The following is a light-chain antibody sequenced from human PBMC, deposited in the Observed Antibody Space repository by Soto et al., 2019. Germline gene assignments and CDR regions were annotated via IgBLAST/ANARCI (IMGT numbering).Light chain of an antibody. CDR1: QSVSTW. CDR3: QQSYSTTWT. V-gene: IGKV1-39*01. CDR2: GAS. J-gene: IGKJ1*01. Sequence: DTQMTQSPSTLSGSVGDTVTITCRASQSVSTWLAWFQQKPGKAPRLLIYGASNLESGVPSRFSGSGSGTDFTLTISSLQPEDFETYYCQQSYSTTWTFGQGTKVDIK.